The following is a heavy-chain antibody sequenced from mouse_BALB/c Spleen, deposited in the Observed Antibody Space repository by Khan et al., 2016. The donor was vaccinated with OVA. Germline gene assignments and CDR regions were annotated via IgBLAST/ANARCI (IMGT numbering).Heavy chain of an antibody. CDR2: INTYTGEP. D-gene: IGHD2-10*01. V-gene: IGHV9-3-1*01. CDR3: ARPPYFSYVMVY. Sequence: QIQLVQSGPELKKPGETVKISCKASGYTFTHYGMNWVKQAPGKGLKWMGWINTYTGEPTYADDFTGRFAFSLETSASTAYLQINNLKNEDTATXFCARPPYFSYVMVYWGQGTSVTVSS. CDR1: GYTFTHYG. J-gene: IGHJ4*01.